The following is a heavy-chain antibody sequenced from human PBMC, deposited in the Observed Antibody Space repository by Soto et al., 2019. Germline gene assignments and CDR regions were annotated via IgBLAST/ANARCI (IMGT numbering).Heavy chain of an antibody. CDR2: IYWDDDK. D-gene: IGHD3-22*01. CDR3: VHSRGYDSSAYYYEDAFDI. J-gene: IGHJ3*02. Sequence: QITLKESGPTLVKPTQTLTLTCTFSGFSLGTGGVGVGWIGQPPGEALEWLALIYWDDDKRYSPSLKSRLTITKDTSKNQMVLTMTNMGPVDTATYNCVHSRGYDSSAYYYEDAFDIWGQGTMVTVSS. CDR1: GFSLGTGGVG. V-gene: IGHV2-5*02.